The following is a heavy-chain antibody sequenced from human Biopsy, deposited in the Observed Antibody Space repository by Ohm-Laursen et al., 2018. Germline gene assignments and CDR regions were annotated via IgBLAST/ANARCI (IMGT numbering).Heavy chain of an antibody. CDR3: ARDRDRRGWFDP. CDR1: GFSLSSYS. Sequence: SETLSLTCTVSGFSLSSYSWIWIPQAAGQGLEWIVQIYTSGITNYNPSLKSRATMSVNTSKNKSSLRDSSVTAADTAVYYCARDRDRRGWFDPWGQGTLVTVSS. D-gene: IGHD1-14*01. J-gene: IGHJ5*02. CDR2: IYTSGIT. V-gene: IGHV4-4*07.